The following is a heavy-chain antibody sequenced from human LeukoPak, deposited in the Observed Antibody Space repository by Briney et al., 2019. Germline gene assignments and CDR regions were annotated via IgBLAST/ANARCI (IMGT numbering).Heavy chain of an antibody. V-gene: IGHV3-21*01. CDR3: ARETSITIFGVANPLFDY. CDR2: ISSSSNYI. J-gene: IGHJ4*02. CDR1: GFTVSSNY. Sequence: GGSLRLSCAASGFTVSSNYMSWVRQAPGKGLEWVSSISSSSNYIYYADSVKGRFTISRDNAKNSLYLQMNSLRAQDTAVYYCARETSITIFGVANPLFDYWGQGTLVTVSS. D-gene: IGHD3-3*01.